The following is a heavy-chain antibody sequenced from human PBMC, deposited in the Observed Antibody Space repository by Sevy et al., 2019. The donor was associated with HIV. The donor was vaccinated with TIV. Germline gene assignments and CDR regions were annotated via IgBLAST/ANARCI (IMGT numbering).Heavy chain of an antibody. CDR2: ISRSGRST. J-gene: IGHJ6*02. V-gene: IGHV3-23*01. D-gene: IGHD2-15*01. Sequence: WGSLRLSCPASGFTFSTYAMNWVRQAPGKGLEWVSSISRSGRSTYSADSVEGRFTISRDNFKNTLYLQLSSLRVDDTAVYYCAKGYCDGGSCPRDYYYYGMDVWGQGTTVTVSS. CDR3: AKGYCDGGSCPRDYYYYGMDV. CDR1: GFTFSTYA.